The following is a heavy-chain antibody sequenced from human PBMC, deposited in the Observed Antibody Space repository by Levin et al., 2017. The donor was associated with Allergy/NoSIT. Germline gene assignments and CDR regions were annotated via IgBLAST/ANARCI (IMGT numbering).Heavy chain of an antibody. CDR3: ARYCSSTSCYVRYGMDV. D-gene: IGHD2-2*01. Sequence: GGSLRLSCAASGFTFSSYAMSWVRQAPGKGLEWVSTLSGSGGSIYYADSVKGRFTISRDNSKNTLSLQMNSLRAEDTALYYCARYCSSTSCYVRYGMDVWGQGTTVTVSS. J-gene: IGHJ6*02. V-gene: IGHV3-23*01. CDR1: GFTFSSYA. CDR2: LSGSGGSI.